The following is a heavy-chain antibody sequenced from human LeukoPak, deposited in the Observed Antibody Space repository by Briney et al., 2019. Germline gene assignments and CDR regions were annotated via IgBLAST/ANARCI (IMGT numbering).Heavy chain of an antibody. CDR2: ISAYNGNT. D-gene: IGHD3-3*01. J-gene: IGHJ4*02. CDR3: ARRGYDFWSGYYALDY. Sequence: ASVKVSCKAFGYTFTSYGISWVRQAPGQGLEWMGWISAYNGNTNYAQKLQGRVTMTTDTSTSTAYMELRSLRSDDTAVYYCARRGYDFWSGYYALDYWGQGTLVTVSS. V-gene: IGHV1-18*01. CDR1: GYTFTSYG.